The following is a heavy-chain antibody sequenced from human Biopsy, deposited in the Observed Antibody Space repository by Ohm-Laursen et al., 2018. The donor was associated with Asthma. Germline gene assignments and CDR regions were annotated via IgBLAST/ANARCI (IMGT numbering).Heavy chain of an antibody. CDR2: IFWDADK. Sequence: TQTLTLTCTVSGFSLSTFGVGVVWFLQPPGKSLEWLAHIFWDADKRFSPSLKSRLTIAKDTSRNQVVLTMTNMGPVDTGTYFCAHAQTSWNYYGSGNYLYHFDSWGQGTLVTVSS. CDR3: AHAQTSWNYYGSGNYLYHFDS. CDR1: GFSLSTFGVG. D-gene: IGHD3-10*01. V-gene: IGHV2-5*02. J-gene: IGHJ4*02.